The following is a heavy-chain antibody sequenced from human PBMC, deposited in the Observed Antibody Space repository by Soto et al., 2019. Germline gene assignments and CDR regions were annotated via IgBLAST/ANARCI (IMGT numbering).Heavy chain of an antibody. D-gene: IGHD3-22*01. CDR3: ARVYDSSGYYYPGAFDI. CDR1: GYTFTSYG. J-gene: IGHJ3*02. Sequence: QVQLVQSGAEVKKPGASVKVSCKASGYTFTSYGISWVRQAPGHGLEWMGWSSAYNGNTNYAQKLQGRVTMTTDTSTSTAYMELRSLRSDDTAVYYCARVYDSSGYYYPGAFDIWGQGTMVTVSS. V-gene: IGHV1-18*01. CDR2: SSAYNGNT.